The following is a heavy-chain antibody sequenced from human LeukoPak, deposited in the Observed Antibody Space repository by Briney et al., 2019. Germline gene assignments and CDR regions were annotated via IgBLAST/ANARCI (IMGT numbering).Heavy chain of an antibody. D-gene: IGHD2-15*01. CDR1: GFTFSSCG. J-gene: IGHJ4*02. Sequence: PGGSLRLSCAASGFTFSSCGMHWVRQAPGKGLEWVAFIRYDGSNKYYADSVKGRFTISRDNSKNTLYLQMNSLRAEDTAVYYCSVVVVVVAATQVDYWGQGTLVTVSS. CDR3: SVVVVVVAATQVDY. CDR2: IRYDGSNK. V-gene: IGHV3-30*02.